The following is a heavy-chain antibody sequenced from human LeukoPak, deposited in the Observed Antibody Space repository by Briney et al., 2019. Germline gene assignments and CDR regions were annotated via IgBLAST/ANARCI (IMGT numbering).Heavy chain of an antibody. J-gene: IGHJ4*02. D-gene: IGHD3-3*01. CDR3: ARADDFWSGYHPGLVSQYFDY. CDR1: GYTFTSYD. V-gene: IGHV1-2*02. Sequence: ASVKVSCKASGYTFTSYDINWVRQATGQGLEWMGWINPNSGGTNYAQKFQGRVTMTRDTSISTAYMELSRLRSDDTAVYYCARADDFWSGYHPGLVSQYFDYWGQGTLVTVSS. CDR2: INPNSGGT.